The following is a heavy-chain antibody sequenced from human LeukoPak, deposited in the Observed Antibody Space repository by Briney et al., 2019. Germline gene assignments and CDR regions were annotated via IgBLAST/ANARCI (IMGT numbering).Heavy chain of an antibody. CDR1: GFTFDDYA. CDR2: ISWNSGSI. D-gene: IGHD1-1*01. Sequence: GGSLRLSCAASGFTFDDYAMHWVRQAPGKGLEWVSGISWNSGSIGYADSVKGRFTISRGDAKNSLYLQLNRLRAEDTAVYYCARAIPWRYYFDYWGQGTLVTVSS. V-gene: IGHV3-9*01. CDR3: ARAIPWRYYFDY. J-gene: IGHJ4*02.